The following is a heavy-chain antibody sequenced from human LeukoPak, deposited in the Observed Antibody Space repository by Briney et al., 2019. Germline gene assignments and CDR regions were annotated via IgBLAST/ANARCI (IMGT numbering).Heavy chain of an antibody. D-gene: IGHD3-16*02. J-gene: IGHJ4*02. CDR2: INHSGST. V-gene: IGHV4-34*01. Sequence: PSETLSLTCAVYGGSFSGYYWSWIRQPPGKGLEWIGEINHSGSTNYNPSLKSRVTISVDTSKNQFSLKLSSVTAADTAVYYCARGANDYVWGSYRRTPYYFDYWGQGTLVTVSS. CDR3: ARGANDYVWGSYRRTPYYFDY. CDR1: GGSFSGYY.